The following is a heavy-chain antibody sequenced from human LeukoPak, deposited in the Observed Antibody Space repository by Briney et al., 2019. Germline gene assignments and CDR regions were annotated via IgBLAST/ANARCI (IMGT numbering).Heavy chain of an antibody. V-gene: IGHV4-59*08. CDR3: ARVEMATITLDN. CDR1: GGSISSYY. J-gene: IGHJ4*02. Sequence: SETLSLTCTVPGGSISSYYWSWIRQPPGKGLEWIGYIYYTGSTNYNPSLKSRVTISVDTSKNQFSLKLTSVTAADTAVYYCARVEMATITLDNWGQGTLVTVSS. D-gene: IGHD5-24*01. CDR2: IYYTGST.